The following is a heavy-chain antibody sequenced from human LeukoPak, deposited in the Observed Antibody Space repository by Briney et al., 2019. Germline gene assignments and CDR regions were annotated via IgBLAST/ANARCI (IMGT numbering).Heavy chain of an antibody. V-gene: IGHV3-9*01. CDR1: GFTFDDYA. CDR2: ISWNSGSI. D-gene: IGHD5-18*01. J-gene: IGHJ4*02. Sequence: GGSLRLSCAASGFTFDDYAMHWVQQAPGKGLEWVSGISWNSGSIGYADSVKGRFTISRDNAKNSLYLQMNSLRTEDTALYYCAKDYHTAMVNYYFDYWGQGTLVTVSS. CDR3: AKDYHTAMVNYYFDY.